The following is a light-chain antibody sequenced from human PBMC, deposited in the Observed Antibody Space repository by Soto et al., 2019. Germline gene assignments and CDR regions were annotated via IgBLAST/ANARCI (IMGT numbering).Light chain of an antibody. V-gene: IGLV2-11*01. Sequence: QSALTQPRSVSGSPGQSVTISCTGTSSDVGGYNYVSWYQQHPGKAPKFMIYDVNKRPSGVPDRFSGSKSGNTASLTISGLQAEDEADYYCCSYAGSSIVVFGGGTKLTVL. CDR3: CSYAGSSIVV. J-gene: IGLJ2*01. CDR1: SSDVGGYNY. CDR2: DVN.